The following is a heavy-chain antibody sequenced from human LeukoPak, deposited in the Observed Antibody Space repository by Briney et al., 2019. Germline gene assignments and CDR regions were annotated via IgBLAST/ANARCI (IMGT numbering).Heavy chain of an antibody. V-gene: IGHV4-39*01. J-gene: IGHJ5*02. D-gene: IGHD3-10*01. CDR2: VYYTGST. CDR3: ARHSGSGSLSRPFDP. Sequence: SETLSLTCSVSGASVTSGGFYWGWLRQPPGKGPEWIATVYYTGSTYYNPSLKSRVTISIDTSKDQFSLRLTSVTATDTAIYHCARHSGSGSLSRPFDPWGQGTLVTVSS. CDR1: GASVTSGGFY.